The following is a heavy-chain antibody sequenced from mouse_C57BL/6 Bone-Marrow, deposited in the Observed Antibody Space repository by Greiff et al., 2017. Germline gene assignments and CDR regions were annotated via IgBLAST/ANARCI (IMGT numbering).Heavy chain of an antibody. CDR2: IDPSDSYT. Sequence: QVQLQQPGAELVMPGASVKLSCKASGYTFTSYWMHWVKQRPGQGLEWIGEIDPSDSYTNYNQKFKGKSTLTVDKSSSTAYMQLSSLTSEDSAVYYCARDGAGFPSWYFDFWGTGTTVTVSP. V-gene: IGHV1-69*01. CDR1: GYTFTSYW. CDR3: ARDGAGFPSWYFDF. J-gene: IGHJ1*03. D-gene: IGHD3-3*01.